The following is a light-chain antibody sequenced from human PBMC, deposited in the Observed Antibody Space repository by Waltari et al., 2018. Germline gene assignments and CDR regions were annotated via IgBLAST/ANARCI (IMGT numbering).Light chain of an antibody. Sequence: EIVLTQSPGTLSLSPGERATLSCRASQSVGSNKLAWYQQKPGQAPRLLIYAAATRATGIPDRFSGSGSGTDFTLTISRLEPEDFAVYYCQQSGSSPPVSFGGGTKVEIK. CDR2: AAA. J-gene: IGKJ4*01. CDR3: QQSGSSPPVS. CDR1: QSVGSNK. V-gene: IGKV3-20*01.